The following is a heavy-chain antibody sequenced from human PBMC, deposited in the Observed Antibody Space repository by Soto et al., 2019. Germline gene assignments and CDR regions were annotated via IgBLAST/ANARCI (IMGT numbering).Heavy chain of an antibody. V-gene: IGHV1-2*04. CDR2: INPKSGGT. Sequence: QVQLVQSGAEVKKPGASVKVSCKASGYSFTDYNIHWVRQAPGQGIEWLGRINPKSGGTSTAQKFQGWVTMTSDASISSASMGLTRLTSDDTAIYYCARGDSTDCATGVCSFFYNHVMDVWGQGTTVTVSS. CDR3: ARGDSTDCATGVCSFFYNHVMDV. J-gene: IGHJ6*02. CDR1: GYSFTDYN. D-gene: IGHD2-8*01.